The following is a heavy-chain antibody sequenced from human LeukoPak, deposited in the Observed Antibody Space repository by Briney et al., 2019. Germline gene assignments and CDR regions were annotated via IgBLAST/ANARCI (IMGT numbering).Heavy chain of an antibody. CDR3: ARDYAEWGWLQFPLDY. CDR1: GFSFSSYS. D-gene: IGHD5-12*01. CDR2: ISSSSSYI. J-gene: IGHJ4*02. V-gene: IGHV3-21*06. Sequence: GGSLRLSCAASGFSFSSYSMNWVRQAPGKGLEWVSSISSSSSYIYYADSVKGRFTISRDNAKNSLYLQMNSLRGEDTAVYYCARDYAEWGWLQFPLDYWGQGTLVTVSS.